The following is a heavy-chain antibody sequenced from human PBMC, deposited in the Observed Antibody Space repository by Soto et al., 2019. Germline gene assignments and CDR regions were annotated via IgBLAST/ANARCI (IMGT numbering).Heavy chain of an antibody. J-gene: IGHJ4*02. Sequence: EVQLLESGGGLVQPGGSLRLSCAASGFTFSSYAMGWLRQAPGKGLEWVSAVSAGGTSAYYVASVEGRFTISRDNSKNPLYLKMKSLRVEDTARYYCADRCSGGRCSPFDNWGLVILVSVAS. D-gene: IGHD2-15*01. CDR1: GFTFSSYA. V-gene: IGHV3-23*01. CDR2: VSAGGTSA. CDR3: ADRCSGGRCSPFDN.